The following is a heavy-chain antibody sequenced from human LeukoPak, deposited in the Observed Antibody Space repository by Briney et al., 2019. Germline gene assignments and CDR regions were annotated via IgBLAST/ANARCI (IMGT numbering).Heavy chain of an antibody. Sequence: GGSLRLSCAASGFTFSSYWMNWARQAPGKGLEWVASINHNGNVNYYGDSVKGRFTISRDNAKNSLYLQMSNLRAEDTAVYFCARGGGLDVWGQGATVTVSS. CDR3: ARGGGLDV. D-gene: IGHD3-16*01. CDR1: GFTFSSYW. J-gene: IGHJ6*02. CDR2: INHNGNVN. V-gene: IGHV3-7*03.